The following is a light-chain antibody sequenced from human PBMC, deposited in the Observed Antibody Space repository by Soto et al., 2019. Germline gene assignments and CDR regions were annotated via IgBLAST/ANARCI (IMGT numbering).Light chain of an antibody. Sequence: QSVLTQPASVSGSPGQSITISCTGTSSDVGGYNYVSWYQQHPGKAPKLMIYDVSNRPSGVSNRFSGSKSGNTASLTISGLQAEDEADYYCSSYTSGSTRVFGTGTKVTV. CDR3: SSYTSGSTRV. J-gene: IGLJ1*01. CDR1: SSDVGGYNY. CDR2: DVS. V-gene: IGLV2-14*01.